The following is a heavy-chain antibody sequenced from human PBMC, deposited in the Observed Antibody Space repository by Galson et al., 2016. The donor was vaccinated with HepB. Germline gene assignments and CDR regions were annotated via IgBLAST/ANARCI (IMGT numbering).Heavy chain of an antibody. Sequence: SETLSLTCTVSGGSISTYYWSWARQPPGKGLEWIGYIYNGGSTNDNPSLKSLLTISVDTSKIQFSLQLSPVTAADTAVYYCASHGESGRLIGTYYYGMDVWGQGITLIVSS. D-gene: IGHD3-16*02. CDR2: IYNGGST. J-gene: IGHJ6*02. CDR1: GGSISTYY. CDR3: ASHGESGRLIGTYYYGMDV. V-gene: IGHV4-59*01.